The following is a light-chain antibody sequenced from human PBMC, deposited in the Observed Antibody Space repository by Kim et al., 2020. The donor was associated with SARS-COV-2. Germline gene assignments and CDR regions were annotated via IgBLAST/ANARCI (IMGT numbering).Light chain of an antibody. J-gene: IGLJ2*01. CDR1: DLRKYY. Sequence: ALRQTVRITCPGEDLRKYYSSWYQQKPGQATVLVMYGYNKRPSAMPDRFSGSSSGNTAALPITAAQAEDEADYYCTCRDSSGNPKVFGGGTQLTVL. CDR2: GYN. V-gene: IGLV3-19*01. CDR3: TCRDSSGNPKV.